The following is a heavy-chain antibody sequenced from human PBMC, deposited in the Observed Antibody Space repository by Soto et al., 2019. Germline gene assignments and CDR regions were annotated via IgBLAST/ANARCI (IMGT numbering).Heavy chain of an antibody. CDR3: AGSHWLPLLPGVT. CDR2: ISGSGGST. CDR1: GFTFSSYA. V-gene: IGHV3-23*01. D-gene: IGHD5-12*01. Sequence: GGSLRLSCAASGFTFSSYAMSWVRQAPGKGLEWVSAISGSGGSTYYADSVKGRFTISRDNSKNTVCLQMNSLRVEDTAVYYCAGSHWLPLLPGVTWGPGTLVTVSS. J-gene: IGHJ4*02.